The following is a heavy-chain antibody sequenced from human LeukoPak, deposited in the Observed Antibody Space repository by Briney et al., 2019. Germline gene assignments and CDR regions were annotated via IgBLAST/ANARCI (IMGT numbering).Heavy chain of an antibody. CDR3: AKDRWGDYYDSSGHFDY. Sequence: PGGSLRLSCAASGFTFSSYSMNWVRQAPGEGLEWVSGISWNSGSIGYADSVKGRFTISRDNAKDSLYLQMNSLRAEDMALYYCAKDRWGDYYDSSGHFDYWGQGTLVTVSS. J-gene: IGHJ4*02. V-gene: IGHV3-9*03. CDR2: ISWNSGSI. CDR1: GFTFSSYS. D-gene: IGHD3-22*01.